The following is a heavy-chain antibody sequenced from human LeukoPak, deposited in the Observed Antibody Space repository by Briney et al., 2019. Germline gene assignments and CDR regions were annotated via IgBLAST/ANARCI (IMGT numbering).Heavy chain of an antibody. D-gene: IGHD2-2*01. V-gene: IGHV3-21*01. CDR1: GFTFSSYS. Sequence: GGSLRLSCAASGFTFSSYSMNWVRQAPGKGLEWVSSISSSSSYIYYADSVKGRFTISRDNAKNSLYLQMNSLRAEGTAVYYCARDHLYCSSTSCYANYFDYWGQGTLVTVSS. J-gene: IGHJ4*02. CDR2: ISSSSSYI. CDR3: ARDHLYCSSTSCYANYFDY.